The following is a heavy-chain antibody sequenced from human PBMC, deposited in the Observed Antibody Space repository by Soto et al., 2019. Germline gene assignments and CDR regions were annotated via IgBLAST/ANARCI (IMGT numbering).Heavy chain of an antibody. D-gene: IGHD3-22*01. CDR2: IYYSGST. V-gene: IGHV4-59*01. CDR3: ARGDYDSSGYYAGDNWFDP. J-gene: IGHJ5*02. Sequence: KSSETLSLTCTVSGGSISSYYWSWIRQPPGKGLEWIGYIYYSGSTTYNPSLKSRVTISVDTSKNQFSLKLSSVTAADTAVYYCARGDYDSSGYYAGDNWFDPWGRGTLVTVSS. CDR1: GGSISSYY.